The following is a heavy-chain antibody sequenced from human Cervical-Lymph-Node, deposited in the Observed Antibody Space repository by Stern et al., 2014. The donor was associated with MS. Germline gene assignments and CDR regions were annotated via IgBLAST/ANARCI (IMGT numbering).Heavy chain of an antibody. D-gene: IGHD2/OR15-2a*01. J-gene: IGHJ3*02. CDR2: GWNDGSKD. V-gene: IGHV3-33*01. CDR1: GLTFSTSV. Sequence: VQLVESGGGVVQPGRSLRLSCVASGLTFSTSVMHWVRQAPGKVLEWVAVGWNDGSKDLVTESVKGRFSTSRYPAKNTLHLQMSSLRAEDTAVYFCATSTASDAFDIWGQGTLVTVSS. CDR3: ATSTASDAFDI.